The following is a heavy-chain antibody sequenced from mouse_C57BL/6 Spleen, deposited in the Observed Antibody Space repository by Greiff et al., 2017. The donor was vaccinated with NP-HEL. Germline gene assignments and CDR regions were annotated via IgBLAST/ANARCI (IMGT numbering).Heavy chain of an antibody. V-gene: IGHV1-74*01. J-gene: IGHJ4*01. CDR1: GYTFTSYW. D-gene: IGHD4-1*01. Sequence: QVHVKQPGAELVKPGASVKVSCKASGYTFTSYWMHWVKQRPGQGLEWIGRIHPSDSDTNYNLKFKGKATLTVDKSSSTAYMQLSSLTSEDSAVYYCAIPLTGTFYAMDYWGQGTSVTVSS. CDR3: AIPLTGTFYAMDY. CDR2: IHPSDSDT.